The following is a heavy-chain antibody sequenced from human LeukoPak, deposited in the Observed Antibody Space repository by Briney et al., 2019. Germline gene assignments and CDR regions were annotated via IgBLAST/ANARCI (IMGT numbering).Heavy chain of an antibody. J-gene: IGHJ4*02. CDR3: AKDIARDVSSSLDY. V-gene: IGHV3-9*01. Sequence: GGSLRLSCAASGFTFDDYAMHWVRQAPGKGLEGVSGISWNSGSIGYADSVKGRFTISRDNAKNSLYLQMNSLRAEDTALYYCAKDIARDVSSSLDYWGQGTLVTVSS. CDR2: ISWNSGSI. D-gene: IGHD6-6*01. CDR1: GFTFDDYA.